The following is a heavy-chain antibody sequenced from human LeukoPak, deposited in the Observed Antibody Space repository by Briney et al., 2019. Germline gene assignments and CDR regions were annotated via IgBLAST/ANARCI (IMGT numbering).Heavy chain of an antibody. CDR3: ARVVGATRGDNYFDY. CDR2: ISAYNGNT. D-gene: IGHD1-26*01. J-gene: IGHJ4*02. V-gene: IGHV1-18*01. Sequence: ASVTVSCKASGYTFTSYGISWVRQAPGQGLEWMGWISAYNGNTNYAQKLQGRVTMTTDTSTSTAYMELRSLRSDDTAVYYCARVVGATRGDNYFDYWGQGTLVTVSS. CDR1: GYTFTSYG.